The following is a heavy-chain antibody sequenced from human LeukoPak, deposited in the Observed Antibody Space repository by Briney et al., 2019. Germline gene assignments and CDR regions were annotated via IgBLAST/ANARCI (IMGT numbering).Heavy chain of an antibody. CDR1: GGSFSGYY. CDR3: ARDIPSAYSSGWYRYFDL. Sequence: SETLSLTCAVYGGSFSGYYWSWIRQPPGKGLEWIGEINHGGSTNYNPSLKSRVTISVDTSKNQFSLKLSSVTAADTAVYYCARDIPSAYSSGWYRYFDLWGRGTLVTVSS. V-gene: IGHV4-34*01. J-gene: IGHJ2*01. CDR2: INHGGST. D-gene: IGHD6-19*01.